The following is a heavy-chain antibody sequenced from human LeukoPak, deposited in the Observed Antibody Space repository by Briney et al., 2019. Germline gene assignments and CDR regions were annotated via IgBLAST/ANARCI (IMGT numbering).Heavy chain of an antibody. CDR1: GDSVSSNSAT. V-gene: IGHV6-1*01. CDR2: TYYRFKWYN. CDR3: ARDLAGFGGYSYGMVDY. D-gene: IGHD5-18*01. Sequence: SQTLSLTCAISGDSVSSNSATWNWIRQSPSRGLEWLGRTYYRFKWYNDYALSVKSRITINPDTSKNQFSLQLNSVTPEDTAVYYCARDLAGFGGYSYGMVDYWGQGTLVTVSS. J-gene: IGHJ4*02.